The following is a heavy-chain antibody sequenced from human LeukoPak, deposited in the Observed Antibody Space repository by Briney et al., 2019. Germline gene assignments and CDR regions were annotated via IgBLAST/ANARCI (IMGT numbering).Heavy chain of an antibody. Sequence: GGSLRLSCAASGFTFSSYAMSWVRQAPGKGLEWVSAISGSGGSTYYADSVNGRCTISRDNSKNTLYLQMNSLRADDTAVYYCAKRASGGSGWYGYFDYWGQGTLVTVSS. D-gene: IGHD6-19*01. V-gene: IGHV3-23*01. CDR3: AKRASGGSGWYGYFDY. CDR2: ISGSGGST. CDR1: GFTFSSYA. J-gene: IGHJ4*02.